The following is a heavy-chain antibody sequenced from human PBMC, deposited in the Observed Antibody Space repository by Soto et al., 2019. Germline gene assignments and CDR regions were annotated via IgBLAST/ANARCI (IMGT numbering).Heavy chain of an antibody. CDR2: IIPIFGTA. Sequence: QVQLVQSGAEVKKPGSSVKVSCKASGGTFSSYAISWVRQAPGQGLEWMGGIIPIFGTANYAQKFQGRVTITAEDSTSTAYMELSSLRSEDTAVYYCASSRGYYDSSGPLAEYFQHWGQGTLVTVSS. J-gene: IGHJ1*01. V-gene: IGHV1-69*01. CDR1: GGTFSSYA. CDR3: ASSRGYYDSSGPLAEYFQH. D-gene: IGHD3-22*01.